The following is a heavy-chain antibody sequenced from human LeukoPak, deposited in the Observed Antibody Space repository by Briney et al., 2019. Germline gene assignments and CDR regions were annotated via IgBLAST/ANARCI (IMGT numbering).Heavy chain of an antibody. V-gene: IGHV4-31*03. CDR3: ARRPTRLYCSGGSCYSGPLAHDAFDI. J-gene: IGHJ3*02. CDR1: GGSISSGGYY. Sequence: PPQTLSLTCTVSGGSISSGGYYWSWIRQHPGKGLEWIGYIYYSGSTYYNPSLKSRVTISVDTSKNQFSLKLSSVTAADTAVYYCARRPTRLYCSGGSCYSGPLAHDAFDIWGQGTMVTVSS. CDR2: IYYSGST. D-gene: IGHD2-15*01.